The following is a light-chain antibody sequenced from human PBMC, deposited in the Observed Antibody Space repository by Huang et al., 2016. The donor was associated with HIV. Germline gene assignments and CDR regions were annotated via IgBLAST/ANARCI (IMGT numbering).Light chain of an antibody. CDR1: QSVGGK. CDR3: QQYDTWPPLT. J-gene: IGKJ4*01. V-gene: IGKV3-15*01. Sequence: ILLTQFPATLSVSPGQRVTLSCRASQSVGGKLAWYQQRPGQAPRLLIYGASTRVPTSPDRFSGSGSGTEFTRTISSLQSEEFAVYYCQQYDTWPPLTFGGGTKV. CDR2: GAS.